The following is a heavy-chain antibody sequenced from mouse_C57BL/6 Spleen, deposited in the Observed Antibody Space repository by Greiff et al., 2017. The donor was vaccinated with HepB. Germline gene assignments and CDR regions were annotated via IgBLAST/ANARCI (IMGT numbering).Heavy chain of an antibody. CDR3: ATRGEGYFDY. CDR2: IDPSDSYT. V-gene: IGHV1-50*01. CDR1: GYTFTSYW. J-gene: IGHJ2*01. Sequence: VKLQQPGAELVKPGASVKLSCKASGYTFTSYWMQWVKQRPGQGLEWIGEIDPSDSYTNYNQKFKGKATLTVDTSSSTAYMQLSSLTSEDSAVYYCATRGEGYFDYWGQGTTLTVSS.